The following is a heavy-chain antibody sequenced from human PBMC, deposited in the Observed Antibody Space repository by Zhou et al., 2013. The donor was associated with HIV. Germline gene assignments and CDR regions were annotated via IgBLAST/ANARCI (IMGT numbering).Heavy chain of an antibody. J-gene: IGHJ1*01. V-gene: IGHV1-69*04. D-gene: IGHD6-6*01. CDR3: ASLESIAAPRAEYFQH. Sequence: QVQLVQSGAEVKKPGSSVKVSCKASGGTFSSYAISWVRQAPGQGLEWMGRIIPILGIANYAQKFQGRVTITADKSTSTAYMELSSLRSEDTAVYYCASLESIAAPRAEYFQHWGQGTLVTVSS. CDR1: GGTFSSYA. CDR2: IIPILGIA.